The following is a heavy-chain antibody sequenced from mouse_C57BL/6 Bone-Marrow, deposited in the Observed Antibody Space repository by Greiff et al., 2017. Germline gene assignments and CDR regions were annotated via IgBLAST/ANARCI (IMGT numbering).Heavy chain of an antibody. D-gene: IGHD1-1*02. J-gene: IGHJ3*01. CDR2: IDPSDSYT. CDR3: GVVAWFAY. V-gene: IGHV1-50*01. CDR1: GYTFTSYW. Sequence: QVQLKQPGAELVKPGASVKLSCKASGYTFTSYWMQWVKQRPGQGLEWIGEIDPSDSYTNYNQKFKGKATLSVDTSSSTAYMQLSGLTSEDSAGYYGGVVAWFAYWGQGTLVTVSA.